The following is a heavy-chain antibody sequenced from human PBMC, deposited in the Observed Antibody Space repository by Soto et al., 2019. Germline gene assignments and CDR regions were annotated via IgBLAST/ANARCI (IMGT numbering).Heavy chain of an antibody. CDR2: IYYSGST. V-gene: IGHV4-59*01. CDR1: GGSISSYY. Sequence: QVQLQESGPGLVKPSETLSLTCTVFGGSISSYYWSWIRQPPGKGLEWIGYIYYSGSTNYNPSLKSRVTISVDTSKNQFSLKLSSVTAADTAVYYCARDDYGDKSLDYWGQGTLVTVSS. D-gene: IGHD4-17*01. J-gene: IGHJ4*02. CDR3: ARDDYGDKSLDY.